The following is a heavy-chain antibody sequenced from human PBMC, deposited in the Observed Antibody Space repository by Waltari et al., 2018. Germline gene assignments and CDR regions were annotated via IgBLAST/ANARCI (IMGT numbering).Heavy chain of an antibody. D-gene: IGHD6-19*01. Sequence: QLQLQESGPGLVKPSETLSLTCTVSGGSISSSNYYWGWIRQPPGKGPEWIGSIYYRGSTYYNPSLKSRVTISVDTSKNQFSLKLSSVTAADTAVYYCARRARRIAVAGTPWAFDIWGQGTMVTVSS. CDR1: GGSISSSNYY. CDR3: ARRARRIAVAGTPWAFDI. CDR2: IYYRGST. J-gene: IGHJ3*02. V-gene: IGHV4-39*01.